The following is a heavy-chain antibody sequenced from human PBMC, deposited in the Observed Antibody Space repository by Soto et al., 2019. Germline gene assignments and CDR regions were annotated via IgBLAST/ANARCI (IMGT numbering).Heavy chain of an antibody. CDR3: ARVLAQQLDDWFDP. D-gene: IGHD6-13*01. CDR1: GYTFTNYG. J-gene: IGHJ5*02. Sequence: GASVKVSCKASGYTFTNYGITWVRQAPGQGLEWMGWISAYNGNTNYAQNLQGRVTMTTDKSTSTAYMELRSLRSEDTAVYYCARVLAQQLDDWFDPWGQGTLVTVSS. CDR2: ISAYNGNT. V-gene: IGHV1-18*01.